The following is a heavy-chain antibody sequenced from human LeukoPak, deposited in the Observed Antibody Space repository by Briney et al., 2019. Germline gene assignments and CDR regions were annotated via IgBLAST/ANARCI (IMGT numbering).Heavy chain of an antibody. D-gene: IGHD3-22*01. CDR1: GFTFSSYS. V-gene: IGHV3-21*01. Sequence: PGGSLRLSCAASGFTFSSYSMNWVRQAPGKGLEWVSSISSSNSYIYNADSVKGRFTISRDNSKNTVFLQMSSLRAEDTAVYYCARDHHPGYHDSLGFNWLDPWGQGTLVSVSS. CDR2: ISSSNSYI. J-gene: IGHJ5*02. CDR3: ARDHHPGYHDSLGFNWLDP.